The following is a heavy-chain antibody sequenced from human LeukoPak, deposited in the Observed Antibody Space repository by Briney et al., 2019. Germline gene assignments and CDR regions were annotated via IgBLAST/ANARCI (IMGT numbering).Heavy chain of an antibody. D-gene: IGHD6-19*01. CDR1: GFTVSSKY. J-gene: IGHJ4*02. CDR3: ARGHHNSGWYGGIDY. Sequence: GGSLRLSCAASGFTVSSKYMSWVRQAPGKGLEWVSYISSSSDTIHYADSVKGRFTISRDNAKRSLFLQMNSLTDADTAVYYCARGHHNSGWYGGIDYWGQGILVTVSS. CDR2: ISSSSDTI. V-gene: IGHV3-48*02.